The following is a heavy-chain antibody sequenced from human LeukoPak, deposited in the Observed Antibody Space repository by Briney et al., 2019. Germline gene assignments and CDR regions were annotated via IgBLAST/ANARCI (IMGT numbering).Heavy chain of an antibody. J-gene: IGHJ4*02. CDR2: IFHRGGT. V-gene: IGHV4-30-4*01. CDR1: NDSISSGDYY. Sequence: SETLSLTCTVSNDSISSGDYYWNWIRQPPGKGLEWIGYIFHRGGTSYNPSLKSRILFSVDTSQNQFSLKLNSVTAADTAVYYCVREILYCSGGSCYRGSFDNWGQGTLVTVSA. D-gene: IGHD2-15*01. CDR3: VREILYCSGGSCYRGSFDN.